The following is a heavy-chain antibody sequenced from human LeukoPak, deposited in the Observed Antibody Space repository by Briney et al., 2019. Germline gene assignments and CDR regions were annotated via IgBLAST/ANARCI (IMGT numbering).Heavy chain of an antibody. V-gene: IGHV4-31*03. CDR2: IHYSGST. J-gene: IGHJ2*01. D-gene: IGHD3-10*01. Sequence: PSETLSLTCTVSGYSISSGGYYWIWIRQHPGKGLEWIGYIHYSGSTYYNPSLKSRVTISVDTSKNQFSLELSSVTAADTAVYYCASYGSGWYFDLWGRGTLVTVSS. CDR3: ASYGSGWYFDL. CDR1: GYSISSGGYY.